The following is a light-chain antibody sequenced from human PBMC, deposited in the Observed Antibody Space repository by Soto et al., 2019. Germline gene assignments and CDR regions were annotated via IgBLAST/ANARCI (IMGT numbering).Light chain of an antibody. V-gene: IGKV3-20*01. CDR1: QSVSSSY. CDR3: QQYGSPIT. J-gene: IGKJ5*01. Sequence: EIVLTQSPGTLSLSAGERATLSCRASQSVSSSYLAWYQQKPGQAPRLLIYGASSRATGIPDRFSGSGSGTDFTLTISRLEPEDFAVYYCQQYGSPITFGQGTRLEI. CDR2: GAS.